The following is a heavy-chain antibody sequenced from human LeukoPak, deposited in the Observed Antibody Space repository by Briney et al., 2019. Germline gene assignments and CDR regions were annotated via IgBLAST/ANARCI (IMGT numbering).Heavy chain of an antibody. CDR1: GYTFTSYD. V-gene: IGHV1-8*01. D-gene: IGHD3-22*01. Sequence: GASVKVSCKASGYTFTSYDINWVRQATGQGLEWMGWMNPNSGNTGYAQKFQGRVTMTRNTSISTAYMELSSLRSEGTAVYYCARGNYDSRMYYFDYWGQGTLVTVSS. CDR3: ARGNYDSRMYYFDY. J-gene: IGHJ4*02. CDR2: MNPNSGNT.